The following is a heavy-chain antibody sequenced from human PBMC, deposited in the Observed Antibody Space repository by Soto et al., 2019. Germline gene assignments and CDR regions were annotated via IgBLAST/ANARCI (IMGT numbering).Heavy chain of an antibody. CDR3: ARVRGRIAAAGYGMDV. CDR2: INSDGSST. J-gene: IGHJ6*02. D-gene: IGHD6-13*01. V-gene: IGHV3-74*01. Sequence: GGYLSLSCSASEVPCSSYVMHLIRPAPGKGLVWVSRINSDGSSTSYADSVKGRFTISRDNAKNTLYLQMNSLRAEDTAVYYCARVRGRIAAAGYGMDVWGQGTTVTVSS. CDR1: EVPCSSYV.